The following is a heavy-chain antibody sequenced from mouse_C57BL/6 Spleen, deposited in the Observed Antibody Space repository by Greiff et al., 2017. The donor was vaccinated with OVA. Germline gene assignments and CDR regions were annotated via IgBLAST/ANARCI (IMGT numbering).Heavy chain of an antibody. D-gene: IGHD2-3*01. J-gene: IGHJ3*01. CDR1: GSTFTDYN. CDR3: ARNDGYYVFAY. Sequence: VQLQQSGPELVKPGASGKMSGQVSGSTFTDYNMTWVKKSHGTSLEWIGDINPNNGGTSYNQKFNGKATLTVNKSSSTAYMELRSLTSEDSAVYYCARNDGYYVFAYWGQGTLVTVSA. V-gene: IGHV1-22*01. CDR2: INPNNGGT.